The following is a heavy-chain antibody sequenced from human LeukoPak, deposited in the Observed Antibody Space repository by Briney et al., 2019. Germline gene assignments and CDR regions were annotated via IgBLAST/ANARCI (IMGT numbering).Heavy chain of an antibody. CDR3: ATSSKNYYDTSGYYYYMDV. Sequence: PSETLSLTCTVSGGSISTYYWTWIRQPAGKGLEWLGRTYTSGSTIYNPSLKSRVTMSVDTSKNQFSLKLSSVTAADTAVYYCATSSKNYYDTSGYYYYMDVWGKGTTVTVSS. D-gene: IGHD3-22*01. CDR1: GGSISTYY. J-gene: IGHJ6*03. CDR2: TYTSGST. V-gene: IGHV4-4*07.